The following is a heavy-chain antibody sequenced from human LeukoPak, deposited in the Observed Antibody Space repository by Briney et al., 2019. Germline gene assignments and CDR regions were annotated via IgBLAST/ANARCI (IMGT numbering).Heavy chain of an antibody. CDR3: ASCVISDWLSIGDY. CDR1: GGSTSSSSYY. J-gene: IGHJ4*02. Sequence: SETLSLTCTVSGGSTSSSSYYWGWIRQPPGKGLEWIGSIYYSGSTYYNPSLKSRVTISVDTSKNQFSLKVSSVTAADTAVYYCASCVISDWLSIGDYWGQGTLVTVSS. CDR2: IYYSGST. D-gene: IGHD3-9*01. V-gene: IGHV4-39*01.